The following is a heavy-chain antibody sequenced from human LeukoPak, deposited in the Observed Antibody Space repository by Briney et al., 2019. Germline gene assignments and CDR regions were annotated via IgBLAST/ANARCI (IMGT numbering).Heavy chain of an antibody. CDR1: GASFSGDY. Sequence: SETLSLTCAVYGASFSGDYWSWFRQPPGKGLEWIGEINHSGSTNYNPSLTSRVTISVDTSKNQFSLRLSSVTAADTAVYYCARVDYDAIYWGQGTLVTVSS. J-gene: IGHJ4*02. D-gene: IGHD2-8*01. CDR2: INHSGST. V-gene: IGHV4-34*01. CDR3: ARVDYDAIY.